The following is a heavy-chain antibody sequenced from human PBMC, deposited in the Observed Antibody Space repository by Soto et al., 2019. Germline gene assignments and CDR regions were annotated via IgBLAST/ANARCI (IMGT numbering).Heavy chain of an antibody. Sequence: QVQLVQSGAEVKKPGASVKVSCKASGYTFTNYAMHWVRQAPGQRLEWMGWISTDNGNTKYSQKFQGRVSITRDTSASTAYMELSSLRSEDTAVYFCARSRVVVAAEGLDHWGQATRVTVSS. CDR1: GYTFTNYA. CDR3: ARSRVVVAAEGLDH. CDR2: ISTDNGNT. V-gene: IGHV1-3*04. J-gene: IGHJ4*02. D-gene: IGHD2-15*01.